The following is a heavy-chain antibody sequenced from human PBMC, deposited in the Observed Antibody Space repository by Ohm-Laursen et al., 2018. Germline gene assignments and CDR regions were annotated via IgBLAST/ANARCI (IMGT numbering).Heavy chain of an antibody. D-gene: IGHD1-14*01. CDR3: AREIWYESSDYYYGMDV. J-gene: IGHJ6*02. CDR1: GFTFSSYW. V-gene: IGHV3-7*03. CDR2: LKQDGSEI. Sequence: SLRLSCSASGFTFSSYWMSWVRQAPGKGLEWVASLKQDGSEIYYVDSVKGRFTISRDNAKDSLYLQINSLRSDDTAVYYCAREIWYESSDYYYGMDVWGQGTTVTVSS.